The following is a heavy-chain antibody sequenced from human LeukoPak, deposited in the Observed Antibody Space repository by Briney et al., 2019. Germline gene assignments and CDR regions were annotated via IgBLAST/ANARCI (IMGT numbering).Heavy chain of an antibody. D-gene: IGHD2-15*01. V-gene: IGHV1-18*01. Sequence: GASVKVSCKASGYTFTSYGISWVRQAPGQGLEWMGWISAYNGNTNYAQKLQGRVTMTTDTSTSTAYMELRSLRSDDTAVYYCARDKLPRLSVVVAAKRASYFQHWGQGTLVTVSS. CDR1: GYTFTSYG. J-gene: IGHJ1*01. CDR2: ISAYNGNT. CDR3: ARDKLPRLSVVVAAKRASYFQH.